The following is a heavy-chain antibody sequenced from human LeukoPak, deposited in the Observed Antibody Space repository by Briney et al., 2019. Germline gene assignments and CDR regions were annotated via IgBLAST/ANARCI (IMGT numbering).Heavy chain of an antibody. D-gene: IGHD3-3*01. V-gene: IGHV3-21*01. CDR1: GFTFSSYS. J-gene: IGHJ6*03. Sequence: GGSLRLSCAASGFTFSSYSMNWVRQAPGKGLEWVSSISSSSSYIYYADSVKGRFTVSRHNAKNSLYLQMNSLRAEDTAVDYCARATRRFGVVYSAGYYYYMDVWAKGPRSPSP. CDR3: ARATRRFGVVYSAGYYYYMDV. CDR2: ISSSSSYI.